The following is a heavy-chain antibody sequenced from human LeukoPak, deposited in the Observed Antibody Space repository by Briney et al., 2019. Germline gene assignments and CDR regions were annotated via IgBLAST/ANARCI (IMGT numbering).Heavy chain of an antibody. J-gene: IGHJ4*02. CDR2: ISYDGSNK. CDR1: GFTFSSYA. D-gene: IGHD4-17*01. V-gene: IGHV3-30*04. CDR3: ARDRVGDRTLDY. Sequence: GRSLRLSCAASGFTFSSYAMHWVRQAPGKGLEWVAVISYDGSNKYYADSVKGRFTISRDNSKNTLYLQMNSLRAEDTAVYYCARDRVGDRTLDYSGQGTLVTVSS.